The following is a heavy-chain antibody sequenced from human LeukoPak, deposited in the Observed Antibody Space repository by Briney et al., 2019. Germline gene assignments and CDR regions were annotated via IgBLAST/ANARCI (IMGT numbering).Heavy chain of an antibody. CDR2: INPNSGGT. Sequence: ASVKVSCKASGYTFTDYYIHWVRQAPGQGLEWVGWINPNSGGTNYAQKFQGRVTMTRDTSISTAYMELSRLRSDDTAVYYCARDDSSGWYVDKYYFDYWGQGTLVTVSS. CDR3: ARDDSSGWYVDKYYFDY. D-gene: IGHD6-19*01. J-gene: IGHJ4*02. V-gene: IGHV1-2*02. CDR1: GYTFTDYY.